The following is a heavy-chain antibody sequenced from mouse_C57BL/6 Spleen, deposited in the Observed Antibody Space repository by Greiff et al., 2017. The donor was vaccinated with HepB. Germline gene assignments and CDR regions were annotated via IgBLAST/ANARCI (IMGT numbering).Heavy chain of an antibody. Sequence: EVKLMESGGGLVKPGGSLKLSCAASGFTFSDYGMHWVRQAPEKGLEWVAYISSGSSTIYYADTVKGRFTISRDNAKNTLFLQMTSLRSEDTAMYYCARGTTMVTTEGFDVWGTGTTVTVSS. CDR2: ISSGSSTI. V-gene: IGHV5-17*01. J-gene: IGHJ1*03. CDR1: GFTFSDYG. D-gene: IGHD2-2*01. CDR3: ARGTTMVTTEGFDV.